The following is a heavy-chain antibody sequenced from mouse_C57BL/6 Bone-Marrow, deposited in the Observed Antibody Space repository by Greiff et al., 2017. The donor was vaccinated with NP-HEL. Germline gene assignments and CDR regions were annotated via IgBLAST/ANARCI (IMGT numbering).Heavy chain of an antibody. CDR2: IRNKANGYTT. CDR1: GFTFTDYY. Sequence: EVHLVESGGGLVQPGGSLSLSCAASGFTFTDYYMSWVRQPPGKALEWLGFIRNKANGYTTEYSASVKGRFTISRDNSQSILYLQMNALRAEDSATYYCARSEGLRLFAYWGQGTLVTVSA. CDR3: ARSEGLRLFAY. V-gene: IGHV7-3*01. D-gene: IGHD2-4*01. J-gene: IGHJ3*01.